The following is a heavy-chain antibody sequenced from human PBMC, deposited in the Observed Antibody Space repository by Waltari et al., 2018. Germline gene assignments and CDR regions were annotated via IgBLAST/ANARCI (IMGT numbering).Heavy chain of an antibody. V-gene: IGHV3-23*01. D-gene: IGHD3-10*01. Sequence: EVQLLESGGGLVQPGGSLRLSCAASGFTFSSYAMSWVRQAPGKGLEWVSAISGSGGSTYYADSVKGRFTISRDNSKNTLYLQMNSLRAEDTAVYYCARYYGSGSYSYYFDYWGQGTLVTVSS. CDR3: ARYYGSGSYSYYFDY. CDR1: GFTFSSYA. CDR2: ISGSGGST. J-gene: IGHJ4*02.